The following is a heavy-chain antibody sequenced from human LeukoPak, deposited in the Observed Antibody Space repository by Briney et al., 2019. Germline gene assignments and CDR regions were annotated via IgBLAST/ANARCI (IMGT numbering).Heavy chain of an antibody. D-gene: IGHD1-1*01. CDR1: GGSFSGYY. V-gene: IGHV4-34*01. CDR3: ARYSSVQDYFDY. Sequence: PSETLSLTCAVYGGSFSGYYWSWIRQPPGKGLEWIGEINHSGSTNYNPSLKSRVTISVDTSKNQFSLKLSSVTAADTAVYYCARYSSVQDYFDYWGQGTLVTVSS. J-gene: IGHJ4*02. CDR2: INHSGST.